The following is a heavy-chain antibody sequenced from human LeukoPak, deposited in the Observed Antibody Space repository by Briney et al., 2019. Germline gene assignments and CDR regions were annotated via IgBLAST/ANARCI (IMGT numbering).Heavy chain of an antibody. Sequence: SETLSLTCTVSGGSITGDSFYWSWIRQPAGKGLEWIGRVYTTGSTSYNPSLKSRVTVSVDTSNNYFSLNLNSVTSADTAVYYCARARDGLNVFDYWGQGTLVTVSS. V-gene: IGHV4-61*02. CDR1: GGSITGDSFY. J-gene: IGHJ4*02. CDR2: VYTTGST. D-gene: IGHD5-24*01. CDR3: ARARDGLNVFDY.